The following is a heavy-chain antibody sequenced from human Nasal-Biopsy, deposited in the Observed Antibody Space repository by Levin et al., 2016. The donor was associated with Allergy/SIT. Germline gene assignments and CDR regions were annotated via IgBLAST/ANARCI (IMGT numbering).Heavy chain of an antibody. Sequence: GESLKISCKGSGYSFINYWIGWVRQMPGKGLEWMGIIYPDDSETRYSPSFRGQVTISVDKSINTAWLQWSSLKASDTAMYYCARGPLTSERRYLDWVVHYWGQGTLVFVSS. CDR1: GYSFINYW. J-gene: IGHJ4*02. D-gene: IGHD3-9*01. CDR3: ARGPLTSERRYLDWVVHY. CDR2: IYPDDSET. V-gene: IGHV5-51*01.